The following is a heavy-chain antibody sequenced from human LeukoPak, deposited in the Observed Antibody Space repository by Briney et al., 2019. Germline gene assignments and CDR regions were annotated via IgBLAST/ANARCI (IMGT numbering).Heavy chain of an antibody. CDR3: AKGGYSGHGGLVY. CDR2: ISWNSGSI. CDR1: GFTFSSYG. J-gene: IGHJ4*02. Sequence: GGSLRLSCAASGFTFSSYGMHWVRQAPGKGLEWVSGISWNSGSIGYADSVKGRFTISRDNAKNSLYLQMNSLRAEDTALYYCAKGGYSGHGGLVYWGQGTLVTVSS. D-gene: IGHD5-12*01. V-gene: IGHV3-9*01.